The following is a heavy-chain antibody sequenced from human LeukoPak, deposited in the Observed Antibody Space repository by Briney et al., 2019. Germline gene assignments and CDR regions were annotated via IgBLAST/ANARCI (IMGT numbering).Heavy chain of an antibody. Sequence: PGGSLRLSCAACGHSLSDNYMRWVRQAPGKGLEGVSINHSGGNIYYADSVKGRFTISRDNSKNTLYLQMNSLRAEDTAVYYCARDRGYAMDVWGRGTTVTVSS. D-gene: IGHD1-1*01. CDR2: NHSGGNI. J-gene: IGHJ6*02. CDR3: ARDRGYAMDV. V-gene: IGHV3-53*01. CDR1: GHSLSDNY.